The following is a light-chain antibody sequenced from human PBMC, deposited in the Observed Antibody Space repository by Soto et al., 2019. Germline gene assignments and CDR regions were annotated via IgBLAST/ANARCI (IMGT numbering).Light chain of an antibody. CDR1: QSVSSGY. CDR2: GAS. J-gene: IGKJ1*01. CDR3: QQYGSLWT. Sequence: EMVLTQSPGTLSLSPGERATLSCRASQSVSSGYLAWYQQKPGQAPRLLIYGASSRATGIPDRFSGSGSGTDFTLTISRLEPEDFAVYYCQQYGSLWTFGQGTKVDIK. V-gene: IGKV3-20*01.